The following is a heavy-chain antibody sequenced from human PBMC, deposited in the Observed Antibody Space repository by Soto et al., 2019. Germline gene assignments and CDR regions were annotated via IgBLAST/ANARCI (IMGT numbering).Heavy chain of an antibody. J-gene: IGHJ3*02. CDR3: ARGGGITMIVVVPKGGAFDI. CDR1: RGTFSSYA. D-gene: IGHD3-22*01. V-gene: IGHV1-69*13. Sequence: SVKVSCKASRGTFSSYAISWVRQAPGQGLEWMGGIIPIFGTANYAQKFQGRVTITADESTSTAYMELSSLRSEDTAVYYCARGGGITMIVVVPKGGAFDIWGQGTMVTVSS. CDR2: IIPIFGTA.